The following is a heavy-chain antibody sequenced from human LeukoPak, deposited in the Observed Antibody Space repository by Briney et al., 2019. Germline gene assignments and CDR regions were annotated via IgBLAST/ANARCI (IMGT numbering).Heavy chain of an antibody. V-gene: IGHV4-39*07. CDR3: ATWDFSMMDSDY. J-gene: IGHJ4*02. Sequence: SETLSLTCTVSGGSNSSSSDFWGWIRQPPGKGLDWIGTMYDSGRTYYNSSLKSRVTISVDTSKNHFSLKLSSVTAADTAAYYCATWDFSMMDSDYWGQGTLVTVSS. CDR2: MYDSGRT. D-gene: IGHD3-3*01. CDR1: GGSNSSSSDF.